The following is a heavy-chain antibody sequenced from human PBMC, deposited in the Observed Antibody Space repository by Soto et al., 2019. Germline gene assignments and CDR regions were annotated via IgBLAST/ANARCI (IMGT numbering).Heavy chain of an antibody. V-gene: IGHV1-69*02. J-gene: IGHJ3*02. Sequence: GASVKVSCKASGGTFSSYTISWVRQAPGQGLEWMGRIIPILGIANYAQKFQGRVTITADKSTSTAYMELSSLRSEDTAVYYCARYDCSGGSCYPGVRAFDIWGQGTMVTVSS. D-gene: IGHD2-15*01. CDR3: ARYDCSGGSCYPGVRAFDI. CDR1: GGTFSSYT. CDR2: IIPILGIA.